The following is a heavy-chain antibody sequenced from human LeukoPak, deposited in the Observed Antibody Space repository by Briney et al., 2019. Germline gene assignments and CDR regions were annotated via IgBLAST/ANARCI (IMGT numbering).Heavy chain of an antibody. CDR1: GGSISSGGYY. Sequence: SETLSLTCTVSGGSISSGGYYWSWIRQHPGKGLEWIGYIYYSGSTYYNPSLKSRVTISVDTSKNQFSLKLSSVTAADTAVYYCAKSGPYKRALGYWGQGTLVTVSS. CDR3: AKSGPYKRALGY. V-gene: IGHV4-31*03. J-gene: IGHJ4*02. CDR2: IYYSGST. D-gene: IGHD5-24*01.